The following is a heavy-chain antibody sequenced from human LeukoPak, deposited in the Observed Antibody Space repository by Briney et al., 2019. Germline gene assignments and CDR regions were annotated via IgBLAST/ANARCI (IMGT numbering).Heavy chain of an antibody. V-gene: IGHV1-69*05. J-gene: IGHJ4*02. CDR2: IIPIFGTA. Sequence: ASVKVSCKASGGTFSSYAISWVRQAPGQGLEWMGGIIPIFGTANYAQKFQGRVTITTDESTSTAYMELSSLRSEDTAVYYCASPNRGYSGYVFDYWGQGTLVTVSS. CDR1: GGTFSSYA. D-gene: IGHD5-12*01. CDR3: ASPNRGYSGYVFDY.